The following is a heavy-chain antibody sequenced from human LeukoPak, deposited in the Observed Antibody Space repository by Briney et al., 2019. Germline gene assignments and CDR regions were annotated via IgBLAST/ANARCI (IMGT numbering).Heavy chain of an antibody. CDR3: ARQAGGYCSSTSCPTAGDLDY. CDR1: GFTFSTYF. V-gene: IGHV3-21*01. J-gene: IGHJ4*02. Sequence: PGGSLRLSCAASGFTFSTYFMNWVRQAPGKGLEWVSSISSSSSYIYYADSVKGRFTISRDNAKNSLYLQMNSLRAEDTAVYYCARQAGGYCSSTSCPTAGDLDYWGQGTLVTVSS. D-gene: IGHD2-2*01. CDR2: ISSSSSYI.